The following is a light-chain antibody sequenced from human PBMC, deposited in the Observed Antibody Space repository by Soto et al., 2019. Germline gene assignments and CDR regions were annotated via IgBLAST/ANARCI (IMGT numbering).Light chain of an antibody. CDR2: EIS. CDR1: SSDVGGYNY. Sequence: QSALTQPASVSGSPGQSITISCTGTSSDVGGYNYVSWYQQHPGKAPKLIIYEISNRPSGVSNRFSGSKSGNTASLTIAGLQAEDEDDYYYSSYTSSSTLYVVFGGGTKVTVL. CDR3: SSYTSSSTLYVV. V-gene: IGLV2-14*01. J-gene: IGLJ2*01.